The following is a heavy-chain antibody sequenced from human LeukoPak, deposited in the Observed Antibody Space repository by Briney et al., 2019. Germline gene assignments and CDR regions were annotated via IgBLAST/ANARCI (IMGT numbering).Heavy chain of an antibody. CDR1: GFTFSSYA. V-gene: IGHV3-23*01. D-gene: IGHD5-12*01. CDR2: ISGSGGST. CDR3: AKDTGSGYDYFSYYFDH. J-gene: IGHJ4*02. Sequence: AGGSLRLSCAASGFTFSSYAMSWVRQAPGKGLEWVSAISGSGGSTYYADSVKGRFTISRDNSKDTLYLQMNSLRAEDTAVYYCAKDTGSGYDYFSYYFDHWGQGTLVTVSS.